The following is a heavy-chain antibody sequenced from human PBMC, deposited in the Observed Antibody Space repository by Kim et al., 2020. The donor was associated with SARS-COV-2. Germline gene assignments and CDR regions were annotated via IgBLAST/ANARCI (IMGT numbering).Heavy chain of an antibody. J-gene: IGHJ5*02. V-gene: IGHV4-59*13. CDR1: GGSISSYY. CDR3: ARVGVVSLQADP. D-gene: IGHD3-3*01. CDR2: IYYTGGT. Sequence: SETLSLTCTVSGGSISSYYWSWIRQPPGKGLEWIGYIYYTGGTNYNPSLKSRVTISIDTSKNQFSLKMSSVTAADTAVYYCARVGVVSLQADPWGQGTLV.